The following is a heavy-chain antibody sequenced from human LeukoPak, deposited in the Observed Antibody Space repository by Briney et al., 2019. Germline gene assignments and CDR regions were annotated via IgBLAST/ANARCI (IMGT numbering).Heavy chain of an antibody. Sequence: SETLSLTCTVSGGSISSGDYYWSWIRQLPGKGLEWIAYMYYSGSTYYNPSLKSRVTMSADTSKNQLSLKLSSVTAADTAVYYCARPYYYDSRIDPWGQGILVTVSS. J-gene: IGHJ5*02. V-gene: IGHV4-30-4*01. CDR1: GGSISSGDYY. CDR2: MYYSGST. CDR3: ARPYYYDSRIDP. D-gene: IGHD3-22*01.